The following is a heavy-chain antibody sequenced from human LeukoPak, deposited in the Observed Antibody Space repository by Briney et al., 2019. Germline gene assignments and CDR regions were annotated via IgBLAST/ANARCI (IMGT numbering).Heavy chain of an antibody. CDR3: ARCSSTSCSPWGGGY. CDR2: ISAYNGNT. CDR1: GYTFTGYY. D-gene: IGHD2-2*01. Sequence: ASVKVSCKASGYTFTGYYMHWVRQAPGQGLEWMGWISAYNGNTNYAQKLQGRVTMTTDTSTSTAYMELRSLRSDDTAVFYCARCSSTSCSPWGGGYWGQGTLVTVSS. V-gene: IGHV1-18*04. J-gene: IGHJ4*02.